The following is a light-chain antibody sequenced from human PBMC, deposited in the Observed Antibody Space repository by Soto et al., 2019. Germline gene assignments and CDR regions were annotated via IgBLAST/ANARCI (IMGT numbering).Light chain of an antibody. J-gene: IGKJ4*01. CDR1: QSVNSN. V-gene: IGKV3-15*01. CDR2: GAS. Sequence: EIVMTQSPATLSVSPGERATLSCRASQSVNSNYLAWYQQKPGQAPRLLIYGASTRATGIPARLSGSGSGTEFTLTISSLQSEDFAVYYCQQYNNWPLTFGGGTKVDIK. CDR3: QQYNNWPLT.